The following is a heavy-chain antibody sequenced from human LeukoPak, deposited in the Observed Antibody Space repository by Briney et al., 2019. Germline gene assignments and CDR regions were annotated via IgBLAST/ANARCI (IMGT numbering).Heavy chain of an antibody. CDR3: ARGARPDSSGYCDF. J-gene: IGHJ4*02. D-gene: IGHD6-19*01. CDR1: GFTFNTYG. Sequence: GRSLRLSCAASGFTFNTYGMHWVRQAPGKGLEWGSVIWYDGSDKYYADSVKGRFTISRDNSKNTLYLQMNSLGAEDTAVYYCARGARPDSSGYCDFWGQGTLVTVSS. CDR2: IWYDGSDK. V-gene: IGHV3-33*01.